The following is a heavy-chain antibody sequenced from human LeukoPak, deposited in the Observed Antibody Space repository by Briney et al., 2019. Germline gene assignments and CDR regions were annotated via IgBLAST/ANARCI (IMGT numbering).Heavy chain of an antibody. CDR2: IWYDGSNK. CDR3: ARTHDSSSWKKTYFFGY. V-gene: IGHV3-33*01. CDR1: GFTFSSYG. D-gene: IGHD6-13*01. Sequence: GGSLRLSCAASGFTFSSYGMHWVRQAPGKGLEWVAVIWYDGSNKYYADSVKGRFTISRDNSKNTLYLQMNSLRAEDTAVYYWARTHDSSSWKKTYFFGYWGQGTLVTVSS. J-gene: IGHJ4*02.